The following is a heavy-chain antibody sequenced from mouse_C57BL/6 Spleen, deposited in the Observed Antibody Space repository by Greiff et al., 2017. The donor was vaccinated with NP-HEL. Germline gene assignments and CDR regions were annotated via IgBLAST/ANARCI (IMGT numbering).Heavy chain of an antibody. CDR1: GYTFTDYY. D-gene: IGHD2-4*01. V-gene: IGHV1-19*01. J-gene: IGHJ3*01. CDR3: ARLLYYDYDGGFAY. Sequence: EVQLQQSGPVLVKPGASVKMSCKASGYTFTDYYMNWVKQSHGKSLEWIGVINPYNGGTSYNQKFKGKATLTVDKSSSIAYRELNSLTSEDSEVYYCARLLYYDYDGGFAYWGQGTLVTVSA. CDR2: INPYNGGT.